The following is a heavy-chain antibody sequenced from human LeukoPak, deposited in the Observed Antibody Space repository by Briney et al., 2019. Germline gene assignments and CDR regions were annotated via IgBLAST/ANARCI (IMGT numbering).Heavy chain of an antibody. V-gene: IGHV3-66*04. Sequence: SGGSLRLSCAASGFTVSSNYMSWVRQAPGKGLECVSVIYSGGSTYYADSVKGRFTISRDNSKNTLYLQMSSLKTEDTAVYYCTTPPDYFDHWGRGTLVTVSS. D-gene: IGHD1-14*01. CDR1: GFTVSSNY. J-gene: IGHJ4*02. CDR3: TTPPDYFDH. CDR2: IYSGGST.